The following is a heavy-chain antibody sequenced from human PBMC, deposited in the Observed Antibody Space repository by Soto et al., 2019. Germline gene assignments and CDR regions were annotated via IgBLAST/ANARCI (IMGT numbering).Heavy chain of an antibody. V-gene: IGHV1-8*01. CDR2: MNPNTGST. Sequence: QVQLVQSGAEVKKPGASVKVSCKASGYTFNTYDIEWVRLATGQVLEWMGSMNPNTGSTDYAQKFQGRVTMTMTTSISTAYLELSSLRSDDTAIYYCARTMGGIAAAGSDFWGQGTLVTVSA. CDR3: ARTMGGIAAAGSDF. CDR1: GYTFNTYD. J-gene: IGHJ4*02. D-gene: IGHD6-13*01.